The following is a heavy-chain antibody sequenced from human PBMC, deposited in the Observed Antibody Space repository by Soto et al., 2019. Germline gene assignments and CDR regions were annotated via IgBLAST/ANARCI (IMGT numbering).Heavy chain of an antibody. Sequence: PSETLSLTCTVSGGSISSGGYYWSWIRQHPGKGLEWIGYIYYSGSTYYNPSLKSRVTISVDTSKNQFSLKLSSVTAADTAVYWCARRYYGSVNYYNPTLGMDVWGQGTTVTVSS. J-gene: IGHJ6*02. CDR3: ARRYYGSVNYYNPTLGMDV. V-gene: IGHV4-31*03. D-gene: IGHD3-10*01. CDR2: IYYSGST. CDR1: GGSISSGGYY.